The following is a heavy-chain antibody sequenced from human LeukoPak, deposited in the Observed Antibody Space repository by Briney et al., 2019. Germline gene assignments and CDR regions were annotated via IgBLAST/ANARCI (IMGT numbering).Heavy chain of an antibody. J-gene: IGHJ4*02. CDR1: GFTFSSYS. V-gene: IGHV4-59*06. Sequence: GSLRLSCAASGFTFSSYSMNWVRQAPGKGLEWIGYIYYSGSTYYNPSLKSRVTISVDTSKNQFSLKLSSVTAADTAVYYCASLTSHYYDSSGYPYWGQGTLVTVSS. CDR2: IYYSGST. CDR3: ASLTSHYYDSSGYPY. D-gene: IGHD3-22*01.